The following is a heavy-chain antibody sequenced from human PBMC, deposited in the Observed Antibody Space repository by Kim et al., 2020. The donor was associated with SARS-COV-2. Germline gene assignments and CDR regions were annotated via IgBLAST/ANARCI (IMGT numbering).Heavy chain of an antibody. CDR1: GFTLSDYY. D-gene: IGHD4-17*01. V-gene: IGHV3-72*01. CDR3: TRTTLTAMITSIFEY. CDR2: SRNKLNRYTT. J-gene: IGHJ4*02. Sequence: GGSLRLSCAASGFTLSDYYIDWVRQAPGKGLEWVGRSRNKLNRYTTEYATSAKGSFTISRDDSKNSLYLQLNSLKIEDTAVYYCTRTTLTAMITSIFEYWGQGTLDTVS.